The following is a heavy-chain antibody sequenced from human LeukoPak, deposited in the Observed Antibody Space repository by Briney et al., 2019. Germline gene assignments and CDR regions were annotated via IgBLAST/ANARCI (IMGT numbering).Heavy chain of an antibody. CDR3: ARGRHPIDY. D-gene: IGHD1-1*01. CDR2: ISSSGSTI. J-gene: IGHJ4*02. V-gene: IGHV3-48*02. Sequence: GGSLRLSCAASGFTVSSNYMNWVRQAPGKGLEWVSCISSSGSTIYYADFVKGRFTISRDNAKNSLYLQMNSLRDEDTAVYYCARGRHPIDYWGQGTLVTVSS. CDR1: GFTVSSNY.